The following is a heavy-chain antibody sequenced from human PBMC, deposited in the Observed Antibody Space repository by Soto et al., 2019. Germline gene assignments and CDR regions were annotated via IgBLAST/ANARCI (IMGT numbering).Heavy chain of an antibody. D-gene: IGHD4-17*01. Sequence: GGSLRLSCAASGLTFSDYYMSWIRQAPGEGLEWVSYISSSGSIIYYADSVKGRFTISRDNAKNSLYLQMNSLRAEDTAVYYCARIYGDGGAFDYWGQGTLVTVSS. CDR2: ISSSGSII. CDR3: ARIYGDGGAFDY. V-gene: IGHV3-11*01. CDR1: GLTFSDYY. J-gene: IGHJ4*02.